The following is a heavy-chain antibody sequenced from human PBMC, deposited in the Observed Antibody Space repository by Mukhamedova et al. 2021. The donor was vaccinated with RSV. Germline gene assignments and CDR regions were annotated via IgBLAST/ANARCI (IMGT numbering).Heavy chain of an antibody. CDR2: SGGYT. Sequence: SGGYTYYADSVKGRFTISRDTSKNTLYLQMTSLRAEDTGVYYCARDWSSPPPYGIDDGLDVWGQGTTVKVSS. CDR3: ARDWSSPPPYGIDDGLDV. J-gene: IGHJ6*02. D-gene: IGHD2-8*01. V-gene: IGHV3-53*05.